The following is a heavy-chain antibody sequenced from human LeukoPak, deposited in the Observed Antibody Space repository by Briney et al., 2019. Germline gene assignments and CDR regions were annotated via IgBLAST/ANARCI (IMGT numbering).Heavy chain of an antibody. CDR3: ARIMRNTIDWYADDS. Sequence: PSETLSLTCTVSGDSISYYYWSWIRQSAGKGLEWIGRISITDGTNYAPSLKSRVTMSAAASKTQFSLERSSMTAADTAVYYCARIMRNTIDWYADDSWGQGTLVTVSS. CDR1: GDSISYYY. D-gene: IGHD3-9*01. J-gene: IGHJ4*02. V-gene: IGHV4-4*07. CDR2: ISITDGT.